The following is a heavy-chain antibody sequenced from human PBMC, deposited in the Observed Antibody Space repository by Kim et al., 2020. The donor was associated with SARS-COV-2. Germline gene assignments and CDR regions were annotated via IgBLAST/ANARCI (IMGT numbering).Heavy chain of an antibody. J-gene: IGHJ6*02. CDR1: GFTFSDYY. Sequence: GGSLRLSCAASGFTFSDYYMSWIRQAPGKGLEWVSYISSSGSTIYYADSVKGRFTISRDNAKNSLYLQMNSLRAEDTAVYYCARDLGRWLRLRYYYYGMDVWGQGTTVTVSS. CDR3: ARDLGRWLRLRYYYYGMDV. CDR2: ISSSGSTI. V-gene: IGHV3-11*04. D-gene: IGHD5-12*01.